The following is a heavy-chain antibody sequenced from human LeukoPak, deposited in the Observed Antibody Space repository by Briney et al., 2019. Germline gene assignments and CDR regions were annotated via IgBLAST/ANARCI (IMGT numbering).Heavy chain of an antibody. CDR1: GGSFSGYY. D-gene: IGHD3-22*01. CDR2: INHSGST. J-gene: IGHJ4*02. Sequence: SETLSLTCAVYGGSFSGYYWSWIRQPPGKGLEWIGEINHSGSTNYNPSLKSRVTISVDTSKNQFSLKLSSVTAADTAVYYCARGPYDSSGYYYLGDYWGQGTLVTVSS. CDR3: ARGPYDSSGYYYLGDY. V-gene: IGHV4-34*01.